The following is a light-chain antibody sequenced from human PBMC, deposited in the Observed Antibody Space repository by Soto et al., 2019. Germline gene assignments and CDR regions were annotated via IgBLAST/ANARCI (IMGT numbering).Light chain of an antibody. J-gene: IGKJ1*01. CDR1: QSVSNNY. Sequence: ENVVTQSPGALSLSPGERATLSCRASQSVSNNYLAWYQQKPGQAPRLLIYGASNRATGIPDRFSGSGSGTDFTLTISRLEPEDFAVYYCLQYGLSGPFAQGTKVDIK. V-gene: IGKV3-20*01. CDR3: LQYGLSGP. CDR2: GAS.